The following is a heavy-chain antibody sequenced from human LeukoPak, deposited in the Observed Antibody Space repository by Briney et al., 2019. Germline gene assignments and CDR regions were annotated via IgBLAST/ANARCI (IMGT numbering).Heavy chain of an antibody. Sequence: GGSLRLSCAASGFTLSTYTMNWVRQAPGKGLEWVSSISSSSSYIYYADSVKGRFTISRDDAKHSLSLQMNSLRAEDTAVYYCARSGIKMVRGVIIKSPYHMDVWGKGTTVTVSS. V-gene: IGHV3-21*01. J-gene: IGHJ6*03. D-gene: IGHD3-10*01. CDR3: ARSGIKMVRGVIIKSPYHMDV. CDR1: GFTLSTYT. CDR2: ISSSSSYI.